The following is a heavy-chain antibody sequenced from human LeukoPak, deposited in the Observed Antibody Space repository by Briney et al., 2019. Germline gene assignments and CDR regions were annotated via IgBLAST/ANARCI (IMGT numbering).Heavy chain of an antibody. CDR2: IKQDGSEK. D-gene: IGHD4-17*01. CDR1: GFTFSSYW. Sequence: GGSLRLSCAASGFTFSSYWMHWVRQAPGKGLEWVANIKQDGSEKYYVDSVKGRFTISRDNAKNSLYLQMNSLRAEDTAVYYCASVTKSDAFDIWGQGTMVTVSS. J-gene: IGHJ3*02. CDR3: ASVTKSDAFDI. V-gene: IGHV3-7*01.